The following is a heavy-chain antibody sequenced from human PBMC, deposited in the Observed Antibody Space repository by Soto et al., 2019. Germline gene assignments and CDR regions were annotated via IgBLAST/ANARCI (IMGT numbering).Heavy chain of an antibody. V-gene: IGHV3-33*01. CDR1: GFTFSSYG. CDR3: ARVRYNWNDGFFFDP. Sequence: QVQLVESGGGVVQPGRSLRLSCAASGFTFSSYGMHWVRQAPGKGLEWVAVIWYDGSNKYYADSVKGRFTISRDNSKNTLYLQMNSLRAEDTAVYYCARVRYNWNDGFFFDPWGQGTPVTVSP. J-gene: IGHJ5*02. CDR2: IWYDGSNK. D-gene: IGHD1-20*01.